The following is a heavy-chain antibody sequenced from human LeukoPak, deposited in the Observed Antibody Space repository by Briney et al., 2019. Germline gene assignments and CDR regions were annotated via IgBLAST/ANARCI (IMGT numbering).Heavy chain of an antibody. CDR1: GGSISSSSYY. CDR3: ARRPFDFWSGYYAFDI. J-gene: IGHJ3*02. V-gene: IGHV4-39*01. CDR2: IYYSGST. Sequence: SETLSLTCTVSGGSISSSSYYWGWIRQPPGKGLEWIGSIYYSGSTYYNPSLKSRVTISVDTSKNQFSLKLSSVTAADTAVYYCARRPFDFWSGYYAFDIWGQGTMVTVSS. D-gene: IGHD3-3*01.